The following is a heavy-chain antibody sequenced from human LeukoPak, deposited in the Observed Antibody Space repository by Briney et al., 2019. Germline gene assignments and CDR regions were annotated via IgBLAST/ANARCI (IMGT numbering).Heavy chain of an antibody. V-gene: IGHV3-30*02. CDR1: GFTFSSFG. CDR3: ARDNRHFVVVSGMTDHYMDV. Sequence: PGESLRLSCVASGFTFSSFGVHWVRHAPGKGLDGVAFVKYDGISEFYTDSVKGRFRISRDDSQSTVYLQMNSLKPEDTAVYYCARDNRHFVVVSGMTDHYMDVWGKGATVTISS. D-gene: IGHD2-21*01. CDR2: VKYDGISE. J-gene: IGHJ6*03.